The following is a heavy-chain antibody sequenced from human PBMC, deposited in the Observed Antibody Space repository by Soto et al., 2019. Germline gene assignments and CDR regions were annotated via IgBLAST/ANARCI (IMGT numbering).Heavy chain of an antibody. Sequence: KLSETLSLTCTVSGGSISSDDYYWSWIRQAPGRGLEWIGYIHSSGSIYYNPSLKSRATMSIDTAGNQFSLKVSSVTVADPDVYYCARDLDGLHDDTSGPFPRPGWGQGTLVTVSS. J-gene: IGHJ4*02. D-gene: IGHD3-22*01. V-gene: IGHV4-30-4*01. CDR2: IHSSGSI. CDR1: GGSISSDDYY. CDR3: ARDLDGLHDDTSGPFPRPG.